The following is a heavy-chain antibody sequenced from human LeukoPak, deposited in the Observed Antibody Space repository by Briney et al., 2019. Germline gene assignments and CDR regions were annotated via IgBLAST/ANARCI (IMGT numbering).Heavy chain of an antibody. CDR2: ISYDGSNK. D-gene: IGHD2-15*01. V-gene: IGHV3-30*04. CDR3: AKDRGGYLLNWFDP. Sequence: GGSLRLSCAASGFTFSSYAMHWVRQAPDKGLEWVAVISYDGSNKYYADSVKGRFTISRDNSKNTLYLQMNSLRAEDTAVYYCAKDRGGYLLNWFDPWGQGTLVTVSS. J-gene: IGHJ5*02. CDR1: GFTFSSYA.